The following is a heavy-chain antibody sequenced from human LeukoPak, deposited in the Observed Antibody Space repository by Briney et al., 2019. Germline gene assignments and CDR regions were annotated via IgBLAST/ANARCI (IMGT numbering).Heavy chain of an antibody. CDR2: ISGSGGST. CDR1: GFTVSSNY. J-gene: IGHJ4*02. CDR3: AKILSDGRDY. Sequence: GGSLRLSCAASGFTVSSNYMSWVRQAPGKGLEWVSAISGSGGSTYYADSVKGRFTISRDNSKNTLYLQMNSLRAEDTAVYYCAKILSDGRDYWGQGTLVTVSS. V-gene: IGHV3-23*01. D-gene: IGHD1-26*01.